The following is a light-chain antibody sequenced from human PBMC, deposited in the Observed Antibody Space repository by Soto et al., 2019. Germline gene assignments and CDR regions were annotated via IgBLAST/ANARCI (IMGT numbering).Light chain of an antibody. CDR2: EVN. Sequence: QSVLTQPASVSGSPGQSITISCTGTSGDIGSYNLVSWYQHHPGKAPQPTIYEVNKRPSGVSDRFSGSKSGNTASLTISGFQSEDETDYYCCSYAGSSTPVIFGSGTKVTVL. CDR3: CSYAGSSTPVI. V-gene: IGLV2-23*02. CDR1: SGDIGSYNL. J-gene: IGLJ1*01.